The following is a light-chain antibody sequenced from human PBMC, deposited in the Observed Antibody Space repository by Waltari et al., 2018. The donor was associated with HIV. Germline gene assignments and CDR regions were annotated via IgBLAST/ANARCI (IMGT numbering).Light chain of an antibody. CDR2: AAS. J-gene: IGKJ4*01. CDR3: QQSYTAPLT. Sequence: DIQMTQSPSSLSASVGDRVTITCRASQSINSYLNWYQQKPGKAPNLLIYAASSLQSGVSSRFSGSRSGTDFTLTISSLQPEDFATYYCQQSYTAPLTFGGGTKVEIK. V-gene: IGKV1-39*01. CDR1: QSINSY.